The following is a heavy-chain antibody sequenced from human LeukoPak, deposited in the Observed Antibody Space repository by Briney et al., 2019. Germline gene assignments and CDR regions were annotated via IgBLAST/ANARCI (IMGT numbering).Heavy chain of an antibody. V-gene: IGHV3-23*01. J-gene: IGHJ4*02. D-gene: IGHD3-22*01. CDR2: ISFSGGST. Sequence: PGGSLRLSCAASGFTFSIYAMNWVRQAPGKGLEWVSAISFSGGSTYYADSVKGRFTISRDNSKNTLYLQMNSLRVEDTALYYCARIYYDSSGPAGYFDYWGQGTLVTVSS. CDR1: GFTFSIYA. CDR3: ARIYYDSSGPAGYFDY.